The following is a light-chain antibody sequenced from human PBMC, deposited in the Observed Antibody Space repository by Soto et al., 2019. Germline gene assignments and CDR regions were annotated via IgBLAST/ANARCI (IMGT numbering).Light chain of an antibody. CDR2: DVS. Sequence: QSALTQSRSVSGSPGQSVTISCTGTSSDVGGYNYVSWYQQHPGKAPKLMIYDVSKRPSGVPDRFSGSKSGNTASLTISGLQAEDEAHYYCCSSAGSYTSVFGGGTKLTVL. J-gene: IGLJ3*02. CDR3: CSSAGSYTSV. V-gene: IGLV2-11*01. CDR1: SSDVGGYNY.